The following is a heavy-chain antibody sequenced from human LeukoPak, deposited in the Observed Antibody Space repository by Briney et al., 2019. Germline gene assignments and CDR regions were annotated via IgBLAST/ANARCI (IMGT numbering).Heavy chain of an antibody. J-gene: IGHJ4*02. CDR3: ARELGSGYYRYFDY. CDR2: INPNSGGT. V-gene: IGHV1-2*02. CDR1: GYTFIGYY. Sequence: ASVKVSCKASGYTFIGYYIHWVRQAPGQGLEWMGWINPNSGGTNFAQKFQGRVSMTRDTSISTAYMELSRLRSDDTAVYYCARELGSGYYRYFDYWGQGTLVTVSS. D-gene: IGHD3-22*01.